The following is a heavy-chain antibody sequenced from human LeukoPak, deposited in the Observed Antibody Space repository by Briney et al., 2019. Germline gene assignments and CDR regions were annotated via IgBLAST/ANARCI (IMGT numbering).Heavy chain of an antibody. V-gene: IGHV4-39*07. Sequence: SETLSLTCTVSGGSISSSSYYWGWIRQPPGKGLEWIGSIYYSGSTYYNPSLKSRVTISVDTSKNQFSLKLSSVTAADTAVYYCARGNWDRFDYWGQGTLVTVSS. CDR2: IYYSGST. J-gene: IGHJ4*02. D-gene: IGHD7-27*01. CDR1: GGSISSSSYY. CDR3: ARGNWDRFDY.